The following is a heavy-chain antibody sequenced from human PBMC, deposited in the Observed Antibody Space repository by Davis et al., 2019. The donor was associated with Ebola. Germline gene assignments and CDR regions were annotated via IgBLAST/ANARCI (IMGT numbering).Heavy chain of an antibody. J-gene: IGHJ6*02. V-gene: IGHV3-74*01. Sequence: GESLKISCAASGFTFSSYWMHWVRQAPGKGLVWVSRINSDGSSTSYADSVKGRFTISRANSTNTLSLQMNSLRAEDTAVYYCAKARRSGWFLQEMDVWGQGTTVTVSS. CDR1: GFTFSSYW. CDR2: INSDGSST. CDR3: AKARRSGWFLQEMDV. D-gene: IGHD6-19*01.